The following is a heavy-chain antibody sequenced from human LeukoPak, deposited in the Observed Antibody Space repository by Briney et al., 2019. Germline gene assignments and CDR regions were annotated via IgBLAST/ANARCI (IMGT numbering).Heavy chain of an antibody. CDR1: GFTFSSYA. CDR3: AKNKEYSSSFGDY. CDR2: ISGSGGST. D-gene: IGHD6-6*01. V-gene: IGHV3-23*01. Sequence: GGSLRLSCAASGFTFSSYAMSWVRQAPGKGLEWVSAISGSGGSTCYSDSVKGRFTISRDNSKNTLYLQMNSLRAEDTAVYYCAKNKEYSSSFGDYWGQGTLVTVSS. J-gene: IGHJ4*02.